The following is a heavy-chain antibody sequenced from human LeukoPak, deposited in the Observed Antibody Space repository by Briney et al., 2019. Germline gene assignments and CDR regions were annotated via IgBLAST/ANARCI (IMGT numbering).Heavy chain of an antibody. J-gene: IGHJ4*02. D-gene: IGHD2-8*01. Sequence: SETLSLTCTVSGDSVSRYFWNWIRQPPGKGLEWIGYIHHSGTTNYNPSLKSRVAISVDTSKNQFSLKLSSVTAADTAVYFCARGGGCTTTSCDFDWWGQGTQVTVSS. CDR1: GDSVSRYF. CDR3: ARGGGCTTTSCDFDW. CDR2: IHHSGTT. V-gene: IGHV4-59*02.